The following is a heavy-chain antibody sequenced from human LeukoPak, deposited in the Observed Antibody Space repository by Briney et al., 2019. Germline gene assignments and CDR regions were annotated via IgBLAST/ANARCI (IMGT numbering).Heavy chain of an antibody. D-gene: IGHD1-14*01. CDR1: RGSISSSSYY. CDR3: SGCITRDEDYYYYYMDV. J-gene: IGHJ6*03. Sequence: SETLSLTCTVSRGSISSSSYYWGWIRQPPGKGLEWIGSIYYSGSTYYNPSLKSRVTISVDTSKNQFSLKLSSVTAADTAVYYCSGCITRDEDYYYYYMDVWGKGTTVTVSS. CDR2: IYYSGST. V-gene: IGHV4-39*07.